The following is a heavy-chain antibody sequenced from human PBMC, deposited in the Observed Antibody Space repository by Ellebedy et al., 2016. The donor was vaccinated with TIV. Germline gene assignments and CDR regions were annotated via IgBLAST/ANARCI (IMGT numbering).Heavy chain of an antibody. CDR2: ISTSGGST. CDR1: GSTFTNYA. CDR3: VRGAGSYHFDY. Sequence: PGGSLRLSCAASGSTFTNYAMSWVRQAPGKGLEWVSAISTSGGSTYYADSVKGRSTVSRDNPKNTLYLQMNSLRAEDTAVYYCVRGAGSYHFDYWGQGTLVTV. D-gene: IGHD1-26*01. V-gene: IGHV3-23*01. J-gene: IGHJ4*02.